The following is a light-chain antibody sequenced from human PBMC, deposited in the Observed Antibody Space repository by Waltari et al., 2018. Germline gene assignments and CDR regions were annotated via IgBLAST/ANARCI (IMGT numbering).Light chain of an antibody. CDR1: DIGRYS. Sequence: SYVLTQPHSVSVAPGETATITCGRDDIGRYSVQWYQQRPGQAPMLVIDYASDRPSGIPRRFSGSNSGNTATLTISRVEAGDEAKYYCHVWHPDVDPGVFGTGTDVTVL. V-gene: IGLV3-21*04. CDR3: HVWHPDVDPGV. CDR2: YAS. J-gene: IGLJ1*01.